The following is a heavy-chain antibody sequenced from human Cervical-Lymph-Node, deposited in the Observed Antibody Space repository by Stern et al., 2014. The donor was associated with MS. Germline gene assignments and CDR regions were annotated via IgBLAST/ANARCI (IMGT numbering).Heavy chain of an antibody. J-gene: IGHJ4*02. D-gene: IGHD5-18*01. CDR3: AHRRAAMALNY. CDR2: IYWDDDK. V-gene: IGHV2-5*02. CDR1: GFSLRTNGVA. Sequence: TLRESGPTLVKPTETLRLTCTFSGFSLRTNGVAVGWIRQPPGKALEWLALIYWDDDKRYSPSLKSRLTITKGTSKNQVVLTMTNMDPVDTATYYCAHRRAAMALNYWGQGTLVTVSS.